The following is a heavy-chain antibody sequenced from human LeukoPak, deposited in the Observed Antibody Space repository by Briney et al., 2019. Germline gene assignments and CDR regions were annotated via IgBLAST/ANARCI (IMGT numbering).Heavy chain of an antibody. J-gene: IGHJ4*02. V-gene: IGHV4-61*02. Sequence: PSETLSLTCTVSGGSISSGSYYWSWIRQPAGKGLEWIGRIYTSGSANYNPSLKSRVTISVDTSKNQFSLMLSSVTAADTAVYYCARRYSNYFFDYWGQGTLVTVSS. CDR3: ARRYSNYFFDY. D-gene: IGHD4-11*01. CDR1: GGSISSGSYY. CDR2: IYTSGSA.